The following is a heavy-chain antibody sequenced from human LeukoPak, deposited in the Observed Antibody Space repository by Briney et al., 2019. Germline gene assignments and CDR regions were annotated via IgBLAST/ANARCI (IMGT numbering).Heavy chain of an antibody. CDR2: IRGSGGTI. Sequence: GGSLRLSCAASGFTFSNYAMHWVRQAPGKGLEWVSYIRGSGGTIYYADSVKGRFTISRDNAENSLHLQMNSLRGEDTALYYCARPRATYCTNGICYIRDAFDIWGQGTAVTVSS. CDR1: GFTFSNYA. D-gene: IGHD2-8*01. J-gene: IGHJ3*02. V-gene: IGHV3-48*03. CDR3: ARPRATYCTNGICYIRDAFDI.